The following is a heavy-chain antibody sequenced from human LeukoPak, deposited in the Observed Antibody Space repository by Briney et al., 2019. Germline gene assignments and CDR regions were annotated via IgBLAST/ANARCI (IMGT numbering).Heavy chain of an antibody. Sequence: PGGSLRLFCAASEFTFSSYNMNWVRQAPGKGLEWVSSISSSSAYIYYADSVKGRFTISRDNAKNSLYLQMKSLRAEDTAVYYCARPEVAGDFDYWGQGTLVTVSS. CDR1: EFTFSSYN. V-gene: IGHV3-21*01. CDR3: ARPEVAGDFDY. D-gene: IGHD2-15*01. CDR2: ISSSSAYI. J-gene: IGHJ4*02.